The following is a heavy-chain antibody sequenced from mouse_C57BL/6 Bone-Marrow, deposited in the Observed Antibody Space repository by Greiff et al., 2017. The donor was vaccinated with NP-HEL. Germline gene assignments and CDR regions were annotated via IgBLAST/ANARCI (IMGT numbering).Heavy chain of an antibody. CDR2: IDPNSGGT. V-gene: IGHV1-72*01. Sequence: QVQLQQPGAELVKPGASVKLSCKASGYTFTSYWMHWVKQRPGRGLEWIGRIDPNSGGTKYNEKFKSKATLTVDKPSSTAYMQLSSLTSEDSAVYYWARSYYSNYRGGNYAMDYWGQGTSVTVSS. CDR1: GYTFTSYW. CDR3: ARSYYSNYRGGNYAMDY. D-gene: IGHD2-5*01. J-gene: IGHJ4*01.